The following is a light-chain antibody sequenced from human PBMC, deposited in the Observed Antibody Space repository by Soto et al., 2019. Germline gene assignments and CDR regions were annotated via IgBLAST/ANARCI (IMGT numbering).Light chain of an antibody. J-gene: IGKJ2*01. CDR3: QQRSNWPPRYT. CDR1: QSVSSY. Sequence: EIVLTQSPATLSLSPGERATLSCRASQSVSSYLDWYQQKPGQAPRLLIYDASNRATGIPARFSGSGSGTDFTLNISSLEPEHFAVYYCQQRSNWPPRYTFGQGTKLQIK. V-gene: IGKV3-11*01. CDR2: DAS.